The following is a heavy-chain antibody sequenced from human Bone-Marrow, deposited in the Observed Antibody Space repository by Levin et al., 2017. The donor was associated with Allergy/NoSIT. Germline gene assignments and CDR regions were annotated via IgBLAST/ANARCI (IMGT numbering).Heavy chain of an antibody. J-gene: IGHJ3*01. D-gene: IGHD3-10*01. Sequence: SQTLSLTCAVYVGSFSGYSWTWIRQPPGQGLEWLGDINHSGNTNYNPSLRSRVTISVDTPKSQFTLKLTSVTAADRAVYYCARGRRDYGSGSPDWGYPFDVWGQGTMVTVSS. CDR3: ARGRRDYGSGSPDWGYPFDV. V-gene: IGHV4-34*01. CDR2: INHSGNT. CDR1: VGSFSGYS.